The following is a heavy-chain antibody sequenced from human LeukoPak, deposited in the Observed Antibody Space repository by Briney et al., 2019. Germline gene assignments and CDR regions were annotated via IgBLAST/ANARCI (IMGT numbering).Heavy chain of an antibody. Sequence: VASVKVSCKASGYTFTNYDVNWVRQAPGQGLEWMGWIKLDSGNTGYAQKFQGRVTMTRNTSISTTYIELSSLTSDDTAVYYCARGRSRTITVAGEGNWFDPWGQGTLVTVSS. D-gene: IGHD1-20*01. CDR2: IKLDSGNT. CDR1: GYTFTNYD. CDR3: ARGRSRTITVAGEGNWFDP. V-gene: IGHV1-8*01. J-gene: IGHJ5*02.